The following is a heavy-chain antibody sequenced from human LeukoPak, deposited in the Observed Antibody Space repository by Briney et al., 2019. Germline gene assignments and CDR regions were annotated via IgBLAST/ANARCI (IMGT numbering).Heavy chain of an antibody. CDR3: ARIVLSWREFDC. CDR2: IYYSGST. J-gene: IGHJ4*02. V-gene: IGHV4-59*01. CDR1: GGSISSYY. Sequence: SETLSLTCTVSGGSISSYYWSWIRQPPGKGLEWIGYIYYSGSTNYNPSLKSRVTISVDTSKNQFSLKLSSVTAADTAVYYCARIVLSWREFDCWGQGTLVTVSS. D-gene: IGHD1-26*01.